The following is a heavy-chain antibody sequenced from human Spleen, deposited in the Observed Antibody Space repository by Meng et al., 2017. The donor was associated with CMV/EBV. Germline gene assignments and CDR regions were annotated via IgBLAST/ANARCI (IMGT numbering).Heavy chain of an antibody. CDR3: AGDIPAYGMDV. D-gene: IGHD2-21*01. V-gene: IGHV4-30-4*08. CDR2: IHSSGSA. CDR1: ADAVRSGDYS. Sequence: CPVAADAVRSGDYSWTWIRQPPGKGLEWIGNIHSSGSANYSPSLKSRVIMSVDTSKNQFSLKVSSVTASDTAVYYCAGDIPAYGMDVWGRGTTVTVSS. J-gene: IGHJ6*02.